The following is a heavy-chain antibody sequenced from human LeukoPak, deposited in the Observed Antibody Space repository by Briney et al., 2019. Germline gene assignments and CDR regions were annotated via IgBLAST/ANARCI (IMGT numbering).Heavy chain of an antibody. CDR1: RFIFSNYW. V-gene: IGHV3-23*01. J-gene: IGHJ4*02. D-gene: IGHD3-22*01. CDR3: AKDQKVYYYDSSGTFDY. CDR2: ISGSGGST. Sequence: GGSLRLSCAASRFIFSNYWMSWVRQAPGKGLEWVSAISGSGGSTYYADSVKGRFTISRDNSKNTLYLQMNSLRAEDTAVYYCAKDQKVYYYDSSGTFDYWGQGTLVTVSS.